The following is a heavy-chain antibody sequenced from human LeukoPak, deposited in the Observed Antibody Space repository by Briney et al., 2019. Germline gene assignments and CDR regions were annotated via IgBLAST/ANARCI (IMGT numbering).Heavy chain of an antibody. J-gene: IGHJ5*02. V-gene: IGHV3-11*04. Sequence: GGSLRLSCAASGFTFSDHYMNWVRQAPGKGLEWVSYISYSGSTTSYADSVKGRFTISRDNAKNSLYLQMDSLRAEDTAVYYCARAGPPAFDPWGQGTLVTVSS. CDR2: ISYSGSTT. CDR3: ARAGPPAFDP. CDR1: GFTFSDHY.